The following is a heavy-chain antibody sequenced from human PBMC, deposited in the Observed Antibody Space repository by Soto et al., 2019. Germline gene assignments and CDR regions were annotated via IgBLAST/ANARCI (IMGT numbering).Heavy chain of an antibody. D-gene: IGHD1-26*01. CDR2: ICGSGGST. CDR1: GFTVSSYA. Sequence: EVQLLESGGGLVQPGGSLRLSCVASGFTVSSYAMKWVRQARVKGLEWVSAICGSGGSTYDADSVKGRFTISRDNSKNTLYLQMNSLRAEDTAVYYCARRGSGSYYDYWGQGTLVTVSS. V-gene: IGHV3-23*01. CDR3: ARRGSGSYYDY. J-gene: IGHJ4*02.